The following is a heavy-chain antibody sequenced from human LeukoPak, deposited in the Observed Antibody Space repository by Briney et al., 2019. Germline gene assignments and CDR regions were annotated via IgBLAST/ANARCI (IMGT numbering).Heavy chain of an antibody. CDR3: ARRYCSGGTCYYFDF. CDR1: GSSFTSHW. J-gene: IGHJ4*02. D-gene: IGHD2-15*01. CDR2: INPGDSAT. V-gene: IGHV5-51*01. Sequence: GASLQISCQGSGSSFTSHWIAWVRQLPGKGLEWMGVINPGDSATIYSPSFEGQVTISADKSISTAYLQWSSLKASDTAMFYCARRYCSGGTCYYFDFWGQGTLVTVSS.